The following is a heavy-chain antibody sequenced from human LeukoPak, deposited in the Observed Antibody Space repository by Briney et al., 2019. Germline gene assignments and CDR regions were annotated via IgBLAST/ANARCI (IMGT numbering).Heavy chain of an antibody. CDR1: GGSISSSSYY. V-gene: IGHV4-39*01. Sequence: SETLSLTCTVSGGSISSSSYYWGWLRQPPGKGLEWIGSIYYSGSTYYNPSLKSRVTISVDTSKNQFSLKLSSVIAADTAVYYCARLLTVTTLDAFDIWGQGTMVTVSS. D-gene: IGHD4-17*01. CDR3: ARLLTVTTLDAFDI. J-gene: IGHJ3*02. CDR2: IYYSGST.